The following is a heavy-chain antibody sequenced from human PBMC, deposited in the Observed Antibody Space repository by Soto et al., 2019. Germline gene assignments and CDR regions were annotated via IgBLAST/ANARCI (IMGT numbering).Heavy chain of an antibody. D-gene: IGHD3-10*01. V-gene: IGHV3-7*01. CDR3: ARESHYYGSGSYEYYYGMDV. CDR1: GFTFSSYW. Sequence: HGGSLRLSCAASGFTFSSYWMSWVRQAPGKGLEWVANIKQDGSEKYYVDSVKGRFTIFRDNAKNSLYLQMNSLRAEDTAVYYCARESHYYGSGSYEYYYGMDVWGQGTTVTVSS. J-gene: IGHJ6*02. CDR2: IKQDGSEK.